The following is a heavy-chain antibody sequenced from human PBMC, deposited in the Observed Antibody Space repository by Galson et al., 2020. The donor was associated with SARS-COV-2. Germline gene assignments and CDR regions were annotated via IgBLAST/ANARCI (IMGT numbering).Heavy chain of an antibody. V-gene: IGHV4-34*01. Sequence: SETLSLTCAVYGGSFSGYYWSWIRQPPGKGLEWIGEINHSGSTNYNPSLKSRVTISVDTSKNQFSLKLSSVTAADTAVYYCARGPFIAAAGTYYYYYGMDVWCQGTTVTVSS. D-gene: IGHD6-13*01. CDR1: GGSFSGYY. J-gene: IGHJ6*02. CDR2: INHSGST. CDR3: ARGPFIAAAGTYYYYYGMDV.